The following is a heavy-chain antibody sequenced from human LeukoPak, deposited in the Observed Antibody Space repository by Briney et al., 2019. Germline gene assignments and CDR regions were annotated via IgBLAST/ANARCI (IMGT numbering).Heavy chain of an antibody. CDR2: ISDGGAAT. V-gene: IGHV3-23*01. J-gene: IGHJ5*02. Sequence: GGPLRLSCAASGFTFSNYAMTWVRQAPGKGLEWVSTISDGGAATYYADSVKGRFTISRDNSKNTLSLQMNSLRAEDTAVYYCAKALNVLVPSTSRWFDPWGQGTLVTVSS. CDR1: GFTFSNYA. CDR3: AKALNVLVPSTSRWFDP. D-gene: IGHD2-2*01.